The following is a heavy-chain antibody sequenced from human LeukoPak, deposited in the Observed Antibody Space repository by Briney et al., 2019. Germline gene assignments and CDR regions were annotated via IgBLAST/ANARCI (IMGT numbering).Heavy chain of an antibody. CDR1: GGSVSSGSYY. Sequence: SETLSLTCTVSGGSVSSGSYYWSWIRQPPGKGLQWIGYIYYTGSTNYNPSLKSRLTISVDTSKNQFSLKLSSVTAADTAVYCCARGGSYYDISGYRYWGQGTLVTVSS. J-gene: IGHJ4*02. CDR3: ARGGSYYDISGYRY. D-gene: IGHD3-22*01. V-gene: IGHV4-61*01. CDR2: IYYTGST.